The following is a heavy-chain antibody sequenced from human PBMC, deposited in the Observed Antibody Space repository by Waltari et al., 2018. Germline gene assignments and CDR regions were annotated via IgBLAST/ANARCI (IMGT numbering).Heavy chain of an antibody. CDR1: GFTFSSHW. V-gene: IGHV3-74*03. D-gene: IGHD3-10*01. CDR3: ARDRGTATPLDP. Sequence: EVQVVESGGGLVQPGGSLRLSCVASGFTFSSHWMHWVRQVSGKGLGWGSSITPDETNTAYADAVKGRFTVSRDNAKNTVYLQMTSVRAEDTGIYYCARDRGTATPLDPWGQGTVVTVSS. J-gene: IGHJ5*02. CDR2: ITPDETNT.